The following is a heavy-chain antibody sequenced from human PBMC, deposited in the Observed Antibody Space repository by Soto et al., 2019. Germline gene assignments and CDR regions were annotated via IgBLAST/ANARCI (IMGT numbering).Heavy chain of an antibody. J-gene: IGHJ6*02. Sequence: VGSLRLSCVGSGFTFSNYSINWVRQAPGKGLEWVSSIGSRSDIYYADSVKGRFTISRDNAENSVSLQMNSLRAEDTAVYYCAREYTAWPLAYGLDVCGQRTTVTVSS. V-gene: IGHV3-21*01. CDR1: GFTFSNYS. CDR2: IGSRSDI. CDR3: AREYTAWPLAYGLDV. D-gene: IGHD2-2*02.